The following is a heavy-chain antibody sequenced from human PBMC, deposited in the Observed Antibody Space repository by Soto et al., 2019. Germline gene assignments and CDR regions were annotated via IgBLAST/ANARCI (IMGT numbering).Heavy chain of an antibody. CDR1: GYNFATYW. Sequence: ESLKISCQTSGYNFATYWIGWVRQMPGKGLEWMGIIYPGDSDTRYSPSFQGQVTISADQSISTAYLHWSSLEASDTAMYYCGRGATVGTTTCFFDYWGQVXLVPVYS. V-gene: IGHV5-51*01. CDR2: IYPGDSDT. CDR3: GRGATVGTTTCFFDY. D-gene: IGHD1-26*01. J-gene: IGHJ4*02.